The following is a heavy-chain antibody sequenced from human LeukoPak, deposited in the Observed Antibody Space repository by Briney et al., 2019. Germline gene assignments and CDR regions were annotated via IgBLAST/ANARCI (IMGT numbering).Heavy chain of an antibody. CDR3: ARGRNLRMVRGMRGNLFDP. CDR1: GYTFTSYD. CDR2: MKPNNGKT. Sequence: ASVTVSCKASGYTFTSYDINWVRQPTGQGVEWVGWMKPNNGKTGYAQTFQGRVTMTRTTSISTAYMGLSRLRSEDTAVYYCARGRNLRMVRGMRGNLFDPWGQGTLVTVSA. V-gene: IGHV1-8*01. J-gene: IGHJ5*02. D-gene: IGHD3-10*01.